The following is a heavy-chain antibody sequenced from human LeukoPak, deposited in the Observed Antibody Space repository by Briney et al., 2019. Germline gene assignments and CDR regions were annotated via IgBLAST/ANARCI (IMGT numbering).Heavy chain of an antibody. V-gene: IGHV3-33*01. D-gene: IGHD4-17*01. Sequence: GGSLRLSCAASGFTYSSYGMHWVGQAPGKGLEWVAVIWYDGSNKYYADSVKGRFTISRDNSKNTLYLQMNSLRAEDTAVYYCARDSSADYGDYSYFDYWGQGTLVTVSS. J-gene: IGHJ4*02. CDR2: IWYDGSNK. CDR1: GFTYSSYG. CDR3: ARDSSADYGDYSYFDY.